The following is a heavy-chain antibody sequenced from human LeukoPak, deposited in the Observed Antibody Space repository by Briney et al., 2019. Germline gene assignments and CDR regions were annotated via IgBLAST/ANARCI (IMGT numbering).Heavy chain of an antibody. CDR3: ALYYYDSSGYYGMDV. V-gene: IGHV1-46*01. D-gene: IGHD3-22*01. J-gene: IGHJ6*02. Sequence: ASVKVSCKASGYTFTSYYMHRVRQAPGQGLEWMGIINPSGGSTSYAQKFQGRVTMTRDTSTSTVYMELSSLRSEDTAVYYCALYYYDSSGYYGMDVWGQGTTVTVSS. CDR2: INPSGGST. CDR1: GYTFTSYY.